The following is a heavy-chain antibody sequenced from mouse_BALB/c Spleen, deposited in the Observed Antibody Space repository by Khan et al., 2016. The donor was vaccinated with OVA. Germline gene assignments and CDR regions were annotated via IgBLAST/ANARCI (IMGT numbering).Heavy chain of an antibody. D-gene: IGHD2-1*01. V-gene: IGHV1-5*01. CDR1: GYTFTSYC. CDR2: IYPGNSDT. CDR3: TRNGYGNYGSWSY. J-gene: IGHJ2*01. Sequence: EGQLQQPGTELERPGASVKMSCKASGYTFTSYCMHWVKQWPGQGLEWIGAIYPGNSDTNYNQQFKGKAKLTAVTSTSTAYLQLNSLTIEDSAVYYCTRNGYGNYGSWSYWGQGTTLTVSS.